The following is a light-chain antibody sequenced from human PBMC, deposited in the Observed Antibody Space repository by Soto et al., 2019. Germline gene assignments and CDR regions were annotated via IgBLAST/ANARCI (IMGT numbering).Light chain of an antibody. Sequence: QSVLTQPPSVSGTPGQRVTISCTGSSSNIGAGYDVHWYQHLPGTAPKLLIFGNTNRPSGVPDRLSGSKSGTSASLVITGLQAEDEADYYCQSYDSSLSGFVFGTRTKVTVL. CDR3: QSYDSSLSGFV. V-gene: IGLV1-40*01. J-gene: IGLJ1*01. CDR1: SSNIGAGYD. CDR2: GNT.